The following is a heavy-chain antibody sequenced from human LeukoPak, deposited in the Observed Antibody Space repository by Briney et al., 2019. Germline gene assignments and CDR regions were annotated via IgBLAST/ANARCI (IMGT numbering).Heavy chain of an antibody. CDR2: IYYSGNT. Sequence: SETLALTCTVSGGSISSGGYYWSWLRHHPGKGLEWIGYIYYSGNTYYNPSLKSRVTISVDTSKNQFSLKLSSVTAADTAVYYCARTADGSGSYSDYWGQGTLVTVSS. V-gene: IGHV4-31*03. D-gene: IGHD3-10*01. CDR1: GGSISSGGYY. J-gene: IGHJ4*02. CDR3: ARTADGSGSYSDY.